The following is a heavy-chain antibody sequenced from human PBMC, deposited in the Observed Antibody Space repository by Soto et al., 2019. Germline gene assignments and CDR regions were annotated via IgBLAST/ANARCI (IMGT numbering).Heavy chain of an antibody. J-gene: IGHJ1*01. CDR3: ARSGWGAEYFQH. CDR1: GFTFSSYG. Sequence: GGSLRLSCAASGFTFSSYGMHWVRQAPGKGLEWVAVIWYDGSNKYYADSVKGRFTISRDNSKNTLYLQMNSLRAEDTAVYYCARSGWGAEYFQHWGQGTLVTVSS. D-gene: IGHD3-16*01. CDR2: IWYDGSNK. V-gene: IGHV3-33*01.